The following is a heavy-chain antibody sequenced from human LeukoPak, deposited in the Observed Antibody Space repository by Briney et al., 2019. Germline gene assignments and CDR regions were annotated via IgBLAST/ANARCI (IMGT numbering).Heavy chain of an antibody. D-gene: IGHD2-2*01. Sequence: GASVKASCKAYGYTFTSYGISWVRQAPGQGLEWMGWVSAYNGNTNYAQKLQGRVTMTTDTSTSTAYMELRSLRSDDTAVYYCARAVGEIVVVPAAMDYWGQGTLVTDSS. CDR2: VSAYNGNT. J-gene: IGHJ4*02. CDR1: GYTFTSYG. V-gene: IGHV1-18*04. CDR3: ARAVGEIVVVPAAMDY.